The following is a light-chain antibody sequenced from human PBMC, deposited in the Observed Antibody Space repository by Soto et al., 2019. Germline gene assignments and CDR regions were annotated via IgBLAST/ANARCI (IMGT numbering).Light chain of an antibody. V-gene: IGKV4-1*01. J-gene: IGKJ1*01. CDR1: QSVLYSSNNKNY. Sequence: DIVMTQSPDSLAASLGERATINCKSSQSVLYSSNNKNYLAWYQQKPGQPPKLLIYWASTRESGVPDRFSGSGSGTDFTLTISILQAEDVAVYYYQQYYSTPPTFGQGTKVEIK. CDR2: WAS. CDR3: QQYYSTPPT.